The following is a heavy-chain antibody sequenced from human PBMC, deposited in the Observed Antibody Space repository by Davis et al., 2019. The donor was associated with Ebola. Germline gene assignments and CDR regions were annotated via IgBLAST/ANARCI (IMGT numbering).Heavy chain of an antibody. CDR3: ARHIVVVRETYYYYYGMDV. V-gene: IGHV1-69*04. CDR2: IIPILGIA. Sequence: SVKVSCKASGGTFSSYAINWVRQAPGQGLEWMGRIIPILGIANYAQKFQGRVTITADKSTSTAYMELSSLRSEDTAVYYCARHIVVVRETYYYYYGMDVWGQGTTVTVSS. J-gene: IGHJ6*02. D-gene: IGHD2-2*01. CDR1: GGTFSSYA.